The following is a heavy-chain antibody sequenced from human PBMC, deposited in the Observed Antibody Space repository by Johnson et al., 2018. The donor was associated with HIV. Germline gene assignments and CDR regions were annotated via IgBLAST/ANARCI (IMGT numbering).Heavy chain of an antibody. V-gene: IGHV3-30*02. D-gene: IGHD1-26*01. J-gene: IGHJ3*01. CDR1: GFTFSSYG. Sequence: QVQLVESGGGVVQPGGSLRLSCAASGFTFSSYGMHWVRQAPGKGLEWVAFIRYDGSNKYYADSVKGRFTISRDNSKNTLYLQMNRLRAEDTAVYYCAKEESGSFLAFDFWGQGTMVAVSS. CDR2: IRYDGSNK. CDR3: AKEESGSFLAFDF.